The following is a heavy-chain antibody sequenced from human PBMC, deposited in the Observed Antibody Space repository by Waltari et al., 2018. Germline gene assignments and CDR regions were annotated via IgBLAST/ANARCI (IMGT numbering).Heavy chain of an antibody. CDR2: IYHSGNT. Sequence: QVQLQESGPGLVKPSETLSLTCAVSGYSISSGYYWGWIRQPPGKGLEWIGTIYHSGNTYYNPSLKSRVTISVDTSENHFSLKLTSVTAADTAVYYCARKYSGSLDPFDYWGQGTLVTVSS. D-gene: IGHD1-26*01. CDR1: GYSISSGYY. V-gene: IGHV4-38-2*01. J-gene: IGHJ4*02. CDR3: ARKYSGSLDPFDY.